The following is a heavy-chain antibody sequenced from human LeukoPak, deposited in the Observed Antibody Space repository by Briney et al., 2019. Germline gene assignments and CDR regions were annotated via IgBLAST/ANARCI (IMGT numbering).Heavy chain of an antibody. J-gene: IGHJ4*02. V-gene: IGHV3-9*01. CDR2: IDWNSDHT. CDR1: GFTFEDYG. D-gene: IGHD3-3*01. Sequence: GGSLRLSCAASGFTFEDYGMHWVRQAPGKGLEWVAGIDWNSDHTGYGDSVKGRFTVSRDNVKKSLYLEMDSLRPGDTGLYYCAKGNRGALFGVVMGFDHWGQGTPVTVSS. CDR3: AKGNRGALFGVVMGFDH.